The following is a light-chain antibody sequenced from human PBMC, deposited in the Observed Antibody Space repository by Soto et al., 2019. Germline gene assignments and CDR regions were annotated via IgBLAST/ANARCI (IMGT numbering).Light chain of an antibody. CDR2: AAS. CDR3: QQYYGFPYT. J-gene: IGKJ2*01. CDR1: QAISSY. Sequence: AIRMTQSPSSFSASTGDRVTITCRASQAISSYLAWYQQKPGKAPKLLIYAASTLQSGVPSRFSGSGSGTDFTLTIGCLQSEDFATYYCQQYYGFPYTFGQGTKLEIK. V-gene: IGKV1-8*01.